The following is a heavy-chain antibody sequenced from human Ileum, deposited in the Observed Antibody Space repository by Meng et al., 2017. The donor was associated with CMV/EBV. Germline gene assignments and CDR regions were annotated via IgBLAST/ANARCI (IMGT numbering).Heavy chain of an antibody. V-gene: IGHV4-4*07. J-gene: IGHJ5*02. D-gene: IGHD3-10*01. CDR2: IYSNGNN. CDR3: ARGTKYGSGNWFDP. Sequence: LQWSGPGLVKPSATLSLTGSVSGDSISSYYWSWIRQPAGKGLEWIGRIYSNGNNNYNPSLESRVTMSVDTSKNHFSLKLNSVTAADTAVYYCARGTKYGSGNWFDPWGQGTLVTVSS. CDR1: GDSISSYY.